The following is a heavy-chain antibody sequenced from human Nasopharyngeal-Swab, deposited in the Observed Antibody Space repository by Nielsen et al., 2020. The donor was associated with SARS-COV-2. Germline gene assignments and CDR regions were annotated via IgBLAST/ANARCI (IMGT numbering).Heavy chain of an antibody. CDR1: GFTFSNYG. CDR3: ARDAPAHYGAFY. D-gene: IGHD4-17*01. Sequence: GVSLKISCAASGFTFSNYGFHWVRQAPGKGLEWVAFIAHDASNEYYGDSVKGRFSISRDSSKNTLYLQMDSLRGEDTAVYYCARDAPAHYGAFYWGRGTLVTVSS. CDR2: IAHDASNE. V-gene: IGHV3-30*03. J-gene: IGHJ4*02.